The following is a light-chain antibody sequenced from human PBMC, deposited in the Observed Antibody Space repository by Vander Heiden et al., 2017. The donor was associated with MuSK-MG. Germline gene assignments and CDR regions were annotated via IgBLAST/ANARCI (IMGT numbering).Light chain of an antibody. CDR1: QSVSSD. V-gene: IGKV3-11*01. Sequence: DIVLTQSPATLSLSPGDRATLSCRASQSVSSDLASYQQKPGQAPRLLMYDAANSVTGSPATFSGSGSGTDVTLTISSLEPEDVAVSYCRKRWNREWTYGQGTKVEIK. CDR3: RKRWNREWT. CDR2: DAA. J-gene: IGKJ1*01.